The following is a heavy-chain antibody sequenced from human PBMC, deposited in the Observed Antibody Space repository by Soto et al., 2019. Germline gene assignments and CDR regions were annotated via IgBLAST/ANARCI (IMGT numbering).Heavy chain of an antibody. J-gene: IGHJ4*02. Sequence: GGSLRLSCAASGFTFSSYAMSWVRQAPGKGLEWVSAISGSGGSTYYADSVKGRFTISRDNSKNTLYLQMNSLRAEDTAVYYCAKGISSMGYDFWSGPDYWGQGTLVTVSS. V-gene: IGHV3-23*01. CDR3: AKGISSMGYDFWSGPDY. CDR1: GFTFSSYA. CDR2: ISGSGGST. D-gene: IGHD3-3*01.